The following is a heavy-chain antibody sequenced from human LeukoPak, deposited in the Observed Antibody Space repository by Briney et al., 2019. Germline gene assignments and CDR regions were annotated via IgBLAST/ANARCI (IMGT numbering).Heavy chain of an antibody. Sequence: GGSLRLSCAASGFTFSSYAMSWVRQAPGKGLEWVSAISGSGGSTYYADSVKGRFTISRDNSKNTLYLQMNSLRAEDTAVYYCARTLGGSYYRWFDPWGQGTLVTVSS. J-gene: IGHJ5*02. D-gene: IGHD1-26*01. CDR3: ARTLGGSYYRWFDP. V-gene: IGHV3-23*01. CDR1: GFTFSSYA. CDR2: ISGSGGST.